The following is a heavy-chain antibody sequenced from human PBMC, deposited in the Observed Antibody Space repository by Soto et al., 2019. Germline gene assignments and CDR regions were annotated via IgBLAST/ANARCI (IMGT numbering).Heavy chain of an antibody. CDR3: ARMSVEMATTYYLDY. V-gene: IGHV4-38-2*01. J-gene: IGHJ4*02. Sequence: SETLSLTCAVSGYSITTNYYWGWIRQPPGKGLEWIGSIHHSESTYYNPSLKSRVTMSVDTSKNQFSLKLRSVSAADTAVYYCARMSVEMATTYYLDYWGQGXLVTVYS. D-gene: IGHD1-1*01. CDR1: GYSITTNYY. CDR2: IHHSEST.